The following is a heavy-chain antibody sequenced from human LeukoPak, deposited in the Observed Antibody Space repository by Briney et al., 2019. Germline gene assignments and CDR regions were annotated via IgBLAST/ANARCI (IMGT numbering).Heavy chain of an antibody. CDR3: ASLTTVAPFDY. J-gene: IGHJ4*02. D-gene: IGHD4-23*01. V-gene: IGHV3-48*03. Sequence: PGGCLRLSCAASGFTFSSYEMNWVRQAPGKGLEWVSYISSSGSTIYYADSVKGRFTISRDNAKNSLYLQMNSLRAEDTAVYYCASLTTVAPFDYWGQGTLVTVSS. CDR1: GFTFSSYE. CDR2: ISSSGSTI.